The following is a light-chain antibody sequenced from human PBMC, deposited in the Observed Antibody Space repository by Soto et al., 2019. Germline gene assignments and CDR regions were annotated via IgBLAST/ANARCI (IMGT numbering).Light chain of an antibody. Sequence: EIVVTQSPATLSLSPGERATLSCKTSQNIHNYLAWYQQKPGQPPRLVIYDASSRATGVPARFSGSGSGTDFSLTISSLVPEDFVVYYCQQRGDWPPLAFGGGTRVDLK. J-gene: IGKJ4*01. V-gene: IGKV3-11*01. CDR1: QNIHNY. CDR2: DAS. CDR3: QQRGDWPPLA.